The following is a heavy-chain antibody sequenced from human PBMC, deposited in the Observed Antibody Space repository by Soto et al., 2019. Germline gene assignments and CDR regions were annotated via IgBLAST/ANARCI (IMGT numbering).Heavy chain of an antibody. CDR2: ISPNGGRT. J-gene: IGHJ4*02. V-gene: IGHV3-64*02. D-gene: IGHD3-22*01. CDR1: GFTFSNYG. Sequence: EVQLVESGEGLVQPGGSLRLSCAASGFTFSNYGMHWVRQAPGKGLEYVSAISPNGGRTYYADSVKGRFTISRDNSKTTLYRQMGSLRADDMAVYWCARVFHDNSGYYYDYWGQGTLVTVSS. CDR3: ARVFHDNSGYYYDY.